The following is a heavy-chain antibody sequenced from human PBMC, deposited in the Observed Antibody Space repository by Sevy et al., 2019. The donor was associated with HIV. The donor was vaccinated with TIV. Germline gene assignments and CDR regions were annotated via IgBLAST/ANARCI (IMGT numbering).Heavy chain of an antibody. CDR2: ISGSGGST. V-gene: IGHV3-23*01. J-gene: IGHJ4*02. CDR3: AKVGGSGWYESSDY. D-gene: IGHD6-19*01. CDR1: EFTFSSYA. Sequence: GGSLRLSCAASEFTFSSYAMSWVRQAPGKGLEWVSAISGSGGSTYYADSVKGRFTISRDNSKNTLYLQMNSLRAEDTAVYYCAKVGGSGWYESSDYWGQGTLVTVSS.